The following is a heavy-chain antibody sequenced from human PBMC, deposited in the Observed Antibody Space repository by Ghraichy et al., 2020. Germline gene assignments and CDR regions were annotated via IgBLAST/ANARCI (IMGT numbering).Heavy chain of an antibody. J-gene: IGHJ5*02. CDR1: GFSFSDYS. CDR3: TIGHYRGAA. D-gene: IGHD4/OR15-4a*01. Sequence: GALNISCEGSGFSFSDYSMIWVRLTPRKALEWVSYITGSSITIFYTDSVKGRFTIPRDNAKNSLFLQMNSLRAEDTAIYFCTIGHYRGAAWGQGARVTVSS. V-gene: IGHV3-48*01. CDR2: ITGSSITI.